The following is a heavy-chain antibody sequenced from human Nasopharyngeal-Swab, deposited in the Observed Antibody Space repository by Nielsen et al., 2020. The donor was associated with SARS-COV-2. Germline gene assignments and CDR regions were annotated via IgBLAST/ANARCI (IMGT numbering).Heavy chain of an antibody. CDR3: ARSYCSSTRCANAFAI. CDR2: FYTTGST. D-gene: IGHD2-2*01. CDR1: GGSTSSGSYY. V-gene: IGHV4-61*02. J-gene: IGHJ3*02. Sequence: SETLSLTCTVSGGSTSSGSYYWSWIRQPAGKGLEWIGRFYTTGSTDCNPSLKSRVTISIDTSKNQFSLKLSSVTAADTAVYYCARSYCSSTRCANAFAIWGQGTMVTVSS.